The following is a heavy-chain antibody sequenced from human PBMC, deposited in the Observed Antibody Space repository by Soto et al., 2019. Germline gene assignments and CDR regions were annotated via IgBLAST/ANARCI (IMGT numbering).Heavy chain of an antibody. CDR3: ARTFQYCSGGSCYYAMDV. J-gene: IGHJ6*02. Sequence: QVQLVQSGVEEKRLGAPWKVSSKASGYTFTSNVLLGGRQAPGQGLEWMGWIIAGNGNTKYSQKFQGRVTITRDTSASTAYMELSSLRSEDTAVYYCARTFQYCSGGSCYYAMDVWGQGTTVTVSS. D-gene: IGHD2-15*01. V-gene: IGHV1-3*05. CDR2: IIAGNGNT. CDR1: GYTFTSNV.